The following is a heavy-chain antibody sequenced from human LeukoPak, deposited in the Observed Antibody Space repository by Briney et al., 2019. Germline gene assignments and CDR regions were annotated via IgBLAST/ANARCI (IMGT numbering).Heavy chain of an antibody. CDR3: ARHSSGWYYFDY. CDR1: GGSISSGGYS. D-gene: IGHD6-19*01. Sequence: SETLSLTCTVSGGSISSGGYSWSWIRQHPGQGLEWIGYIYYSGSTYYNPSLKSRVTISVDTSKNQFSLKLSSVTAADTAVNYCARHSSGWYYFDYWGQGTLVTVSS. J-gene: IGHJ4*02. CDR2: IYYSGST. V-gene: IGHV4-31*03.